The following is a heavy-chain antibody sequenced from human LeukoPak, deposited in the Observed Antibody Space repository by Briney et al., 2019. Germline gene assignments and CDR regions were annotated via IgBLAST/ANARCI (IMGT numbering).Heavy chain of an antibody. J-gene: IGHJ4*02. V-gene: IGHV3-23*01. D-gene: IGHD6-19*01. CDR3: AKDLWYTTGWYAFGS. Sequence: GGSLRLSCAASGFTFTNYATSWVRQAPGKGLEWVSTISGSGTTTSYADSVKGRFTISRDKSKNTLYLQMNSLRVEDAAVYYCAKDLWYTTGWYAFGSWGQGTLVTVS. CDR1: GFTFTNYA. CDR2: ISGSGTTT.